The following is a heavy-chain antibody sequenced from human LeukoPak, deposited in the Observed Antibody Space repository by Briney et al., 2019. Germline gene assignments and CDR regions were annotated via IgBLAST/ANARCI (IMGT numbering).Heavy chain of an antibody. D-gene: IGHD3-3*01. Sequence: GGSLRLSCAASAFSFSSFAMTWVRQAPGKGLEWVSGIHGSGGTTYYADSVKGRFTVSRDNAKNSLYLQMNSLRAEDTAVYYCAPNFWSAYEGYWGQGTLVTVSS. CDR3: APNFWSAYEGY. CDR2: IHGSGGTT. CDR1: AFSFSSFA. V-gene: IGHV3-23*01. J-gene: IGHJ4*02.